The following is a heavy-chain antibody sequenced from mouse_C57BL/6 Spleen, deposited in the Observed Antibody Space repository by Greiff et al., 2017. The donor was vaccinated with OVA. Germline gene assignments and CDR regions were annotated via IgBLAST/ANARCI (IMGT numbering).Heavy chain of an antibody. CDR1: GYTFTDYE. V-gene: IGHV1-15*01. Sequence: VQLQQSGAELVRPGASVTLSCKASGYTFTDYEMHWVKQTPVHGLEWIGAIDPETGGTAYNQKFKGKAILTADKSSSTAYMELRSLTSEDSAVYYCTRSGGNYIDYWGQGTTLTVSS. CDR2: IDPETGGT. CDR3: TRSGGNYIDY. J-gene: IGHJ2*01. D-gene: IGHD3-1*01.